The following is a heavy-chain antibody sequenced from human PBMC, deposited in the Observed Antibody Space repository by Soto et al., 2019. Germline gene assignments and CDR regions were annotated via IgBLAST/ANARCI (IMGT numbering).Heavy chain of an antibody. V-gene: IGHV4-30-2*01. CDR3: ARVPTP. CDR1: GGSISSGGYS. D-gene: IGHD2-2*01. J-gene: IGHJ5*02. CDR2: IYHSGST. Sequence: QLQLQESGPGLVKPSQTLSPTCAVSGGSISSGGYSWSWIRQPPGKGLEWIGYIYHSGSTYYNPYLTSRVTISVDRSKNQFSLKPSSVTAADTAVYYCARVPTPWGQGTLVTVSS.